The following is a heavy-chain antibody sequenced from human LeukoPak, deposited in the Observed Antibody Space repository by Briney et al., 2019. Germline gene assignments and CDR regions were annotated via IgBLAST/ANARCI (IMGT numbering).Heavy chain of an antibody. CDR3: AKFGLPYSNDL. CDR1: GFSIHQSS. V-gene: IGHV3-7*01. J-gene: IGHJ3*01. D-gene: IGHD3/OR15-3a*01. Sequence: PGGSLRLSCKASGFSIHQSSMSWVRQAPVKGLEWVASIRPDGSAVFYVDSVKGRFTFSRDNAKNSLDLQMNSLRAEDTALYYCAKFGLPYSNDLWGQGTMVTVSS. CDR2: IRPDGSAV.